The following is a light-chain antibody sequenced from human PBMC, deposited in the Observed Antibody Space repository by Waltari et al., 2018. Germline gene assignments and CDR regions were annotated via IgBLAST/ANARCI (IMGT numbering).Light chain of an antibody. CDR3: SSYTSSSTRV. J-gene: IGLJ1*01. CDR1: SSAVAGNNY. CDR2: DVS. V-gene: IGLV2-14*03. Sequence: QSTLTQPASVSGSPGQSITISSTGTSSAVAGNNYVSWYQPHPGKAPKLVIYDVSSRPSGVSNRFSGSKSGNTASLTIYGLQAEDEADYYCSSYTSSSTRVFGTGTRVTVL.